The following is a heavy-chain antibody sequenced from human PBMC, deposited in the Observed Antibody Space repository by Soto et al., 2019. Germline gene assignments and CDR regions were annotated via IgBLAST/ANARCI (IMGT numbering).Heavy chain of an antibody. J-gene: IGHJ6*02. CDR2: ISSSSSTI. Sequence: VQLVESGGGLVQPGGSLRLSCAASGFTFSSYSMNWVRQAPGKGLEWVSYISSSSSTIYYADSVKGRFTISRDNAKNSLYLQRNSLRDEDTAVYYCARDGLAAPARHPNYYYCCDGMDVWGQGTTVTVSS. V-gene: IGHV3-48*02. CDR3: ARDGLAAPARHPNYYYCCDGMDV. D-gene: IGHD6-13*01. CDR1: GFTFSSYS.